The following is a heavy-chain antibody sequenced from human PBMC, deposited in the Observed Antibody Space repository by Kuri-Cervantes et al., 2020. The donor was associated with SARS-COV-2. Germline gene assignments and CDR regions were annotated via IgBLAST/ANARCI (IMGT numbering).Heavy chain of an antibody. CDR2: IKQDGSEK. CDR3: ASDYDILTGYYGIDY. V-gene: IGHV3-7*01. Sequence: GESLKISCAASGFTFSSYGAHWVRQAPGKGLEWVANIKQDGSEKYYVDSVKGRFTISRDNAKNSLYLQMNSLRAEATAVYYCASDYDILTGYYGIDYWGQGTLVTVS. J-gene: IGHJ4*02. CDR1: GFTFSSYG. D-gene: IGHD3-9*01.